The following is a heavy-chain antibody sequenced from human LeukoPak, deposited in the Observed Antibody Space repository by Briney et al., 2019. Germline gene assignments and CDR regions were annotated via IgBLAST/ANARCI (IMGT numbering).Heavy chain of an antibody. D-gene: IGHD1-1*01. CDR1: GFTFSSYA. CDR3: AKRYNSEYLAPVQN. CDR2: VSTSGGGT. V-gene: IGHV3-23*01. Sequence: TGGSLTLSWAASGFTFSSYAMTWVRQAPGKGLEWVSTVSTSGGGTYYADSVKGRFTISRDNSKNTLYLQMNSLRAEDTAVYYCAKRYNSEYLAPVQNWGQGTLVTVSS. J-gene: IGHJ4*02.